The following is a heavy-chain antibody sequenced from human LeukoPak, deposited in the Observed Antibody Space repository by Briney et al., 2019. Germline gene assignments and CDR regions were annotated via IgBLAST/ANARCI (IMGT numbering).Heavy chain of an antibody. CDR3: ARGSSDFSGIDY. J-gene: IGHJ4*02. CDR2: INQDGSEQ. CDR1: GFIFSNYW. V-gene: IGHV3-7*01. D-gene: IGHD3/OR15-3a*01. Sequence: GGSLGLSCAASGFIFSNYWMSWVRQAPGKGLERVANINQDGSEQYYVDSVKGRFTISRDNAKNSLYLQTNSLRAEDTALYYCARGSSDFSGIDYWGQGTLVTVSS.